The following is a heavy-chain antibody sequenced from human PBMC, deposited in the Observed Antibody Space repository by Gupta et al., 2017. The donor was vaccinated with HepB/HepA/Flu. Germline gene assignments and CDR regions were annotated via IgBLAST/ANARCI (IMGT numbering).Heavy chain of an antibody. V-gene: IGHV3-48*02. J-gene: IGHJ3*02. Sequence: EEQLLESGGGLVQPGGSLRLSCAASGFSLSGFSMNWVRKAPGRGVECVSYINSNSRTLFYGDSVKGRFTISRDNARNSIYLQMNSLTDEDTAVYYCARSRAGYNSAHGFDIWGQGTMVTVSS. CDR3: ARSRAGYNSAHGFDI. D-gene: IGHD5-24*01. CDR1: GFSLSGFS. CDR2: INSNSRTL.